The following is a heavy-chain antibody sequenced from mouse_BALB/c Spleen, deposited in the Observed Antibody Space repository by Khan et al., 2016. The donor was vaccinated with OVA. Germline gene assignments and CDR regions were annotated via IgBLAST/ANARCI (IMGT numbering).Heavy chain of an antibody. Sequence: VRLQQSGAELVRPGALVKLSCKGSGFNIKDYYMHWVKQRPEQGLEWIGWIDPENGNTIYDPKLQGKANITAATSSNTAYLQLSSLESEDTAVYYCARSGYSAWFAYWGQGTLVTVSA. J-gene: IGHJ3*01. CDR2: IDPENGNT. CDR3: ARSGYSAWFAY. V-gene: IGHV14-1*02. CDR1: GFNIKDYY. D-gene: IGHD4-1*01.